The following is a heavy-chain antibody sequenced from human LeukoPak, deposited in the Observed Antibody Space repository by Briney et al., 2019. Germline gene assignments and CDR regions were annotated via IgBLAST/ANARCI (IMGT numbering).Heavy chain of an antibody. Sequence: PGGSLRLSCAASGFTFDDYAMHWVRQAPGKGLEWVSGISWNSGSIDYADSVKGRFTISRDNAKNSLYLQMNSLRPEHTAFYYCAKGTGRYWTFFDYWGQETLVTVCS. CDR3: AKGTGRYWTFFDY. CDR1: GFTFDDYA. D-gene: IGHD1-26*01. J-gene: IGHJ4*02. CDR2: ISWNSGSI. V-gene: IGHV3-9*01.